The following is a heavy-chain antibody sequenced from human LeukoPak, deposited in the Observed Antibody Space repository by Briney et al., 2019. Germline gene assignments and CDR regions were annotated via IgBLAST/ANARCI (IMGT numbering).Heavy chain of an antibody. CDR2: IIPIFGTA. V-gene: IGHV1-69*13. J-gene: IGHJ4*02. D-gene: IGHD4-17*01. CDR3: AREHDYGDSYYFDY. CDR1: GGTFSSYA. Sequence: ASVKVSCKASGGTFSSYAISWVRQAPGQGLEWMGGIIPIFGTANYAQKFQGRVTITADESTSTAYMELSSLRSGDTAVYYCAREHDYGDSYYFDYWGQGTLVTVSS.